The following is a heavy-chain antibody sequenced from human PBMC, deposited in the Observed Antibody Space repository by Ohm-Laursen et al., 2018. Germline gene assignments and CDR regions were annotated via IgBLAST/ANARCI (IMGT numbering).Heavy chain of an antibody. J-gene: IGHJ6*02. D-gene: IGHD6-19*01. CDR3: ARDIVADSSGWYNYYYYGMDV. V-gene: IGHV6-1*01. CDR2: TYYRSKWYN. Sequence: TLSLTCAISGDSVSSNSAAWNWIRQSPSRGLEWLGRTYYRSKWYNDYAVSVKSRITINPDTSKNQFSLQLNSVTPEDTAVYYCARDIVADSSGWYNYYYYGMDVWGQGTTVTVSS. CDR1: GDSVSSNSAA.